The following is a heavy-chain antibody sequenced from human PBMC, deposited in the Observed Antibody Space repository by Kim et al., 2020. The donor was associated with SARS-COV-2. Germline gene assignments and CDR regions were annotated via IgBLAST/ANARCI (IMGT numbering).Heavy chain of an antibody. D-gene: IGHD3-22*01. CDR2: ISGSGGST. Sequence: GGSLRLSCAASGFTFSSYAMSWVRQAPGKGLEWVSAISGSGGSTYYADSVKGRFTISRDNSKNTLYLQMNSLRAEDTAVYYCAKDKGEYYDSSGYDYWGQGTLVTVSS. CDR1: GFTFSSYA. J-gene: IGHJ4*02. CDR3: AKDKGEYYDSSGYDY. V-gene: IGHV3-23*01.